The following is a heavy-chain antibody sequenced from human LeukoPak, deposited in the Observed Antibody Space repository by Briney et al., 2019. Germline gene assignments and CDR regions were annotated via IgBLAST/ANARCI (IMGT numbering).Heavy chain of an antibody. CDR3: ARGGGDDSAAPFDF. Sequence: ASVKVSCKASGGTFSSYAISWVRQAPGQGFEWMGIIKVSGGGTSYAQKFQGRVTMTRDTSTSTVYMELRSLRSEDTAVYYCARGGGDDSAAPFDFWGQGTLVTVSS. D-gene: IGHD2-21*02. J-gene: IGHJ4*02. CDR1: GGTFSSYA. V-gene: IGHV1-46*01. CDR2: IKVSGGGT.